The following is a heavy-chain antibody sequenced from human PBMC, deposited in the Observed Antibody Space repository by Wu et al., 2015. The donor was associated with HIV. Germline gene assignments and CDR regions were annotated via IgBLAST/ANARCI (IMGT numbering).Heavy chain of an antibody. CDR3: ARDDRGVGAPYYYYYMDV. J-gene: IGHJ6*03. CDR2: ISAYNGNT. CDR1: VIPLPVMV. Sequence: VQSGGEVKKVGAVSEGRPARPLVIPLPVMVSAGCDRPLGQRPEWMGWISAYNGNTNYAQKLQGRVTMTTDTSTSTAYMELRSLRSDDTAIYYCARDDRGVGAPYYYYYMDVWGKGTTVTVSS. D-gene: IGHD1-26*01. V-gene: IGHV1-18*01.